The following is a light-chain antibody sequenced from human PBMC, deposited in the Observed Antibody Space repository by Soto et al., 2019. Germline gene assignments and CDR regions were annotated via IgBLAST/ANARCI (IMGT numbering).Light chain of an antibody. J-gene: IGKJ1*01. Sequence: AIPMTQSPSSLSASVGDRVTITCRASQGIRNDLGWYQEKPGKAPKLLIHTASTLQSGVPSRFSGSGSGTDFILTISRLQPEDFATYYCLQDHSYPWTFGQGTKVEIK. CDR3: LQDHSYPWT. CDR1: QGIRND. CDR2: TAS. V-gene: IGKV1-6*01.